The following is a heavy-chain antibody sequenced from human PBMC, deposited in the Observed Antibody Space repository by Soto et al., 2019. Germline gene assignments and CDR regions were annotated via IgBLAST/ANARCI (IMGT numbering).Heavy chain of an antibody. D-gene: IGHD6-13*01. J-gene: IGHJ5*02. CDR1: GFSLTTSGVG. V-gene: IGHV2-5*02. Sequence: QITLNESGPALVKPTQTLTLTCTFSGFSLTTSGVGVHWLRQPPGKALEWLAVIYGDDDKRYNPSLETRLTTTKDTSKNHVVLTMTNMDPLDTATYYCAHNPSYSTNWYIGDDWFDPWGQGTLVTVSS. CDR2: IYGDDDK. CDR3: AHNPSYSTNWYIGDDWFDP.